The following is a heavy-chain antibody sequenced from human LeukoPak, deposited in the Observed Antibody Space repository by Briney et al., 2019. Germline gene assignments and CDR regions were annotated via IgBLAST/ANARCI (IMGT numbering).Heavy chain of an antibody. D-gene: IGHD6-19*01. V-gene: IGHV4-39*07. J-gene: IGHJ4*02. CDR2: IYYSGST. CDR1: GGSISSSSYY. CDR3: ARVHSQWLGFDY. Sequence: SETLSLTCTVSGGSISSSSYYWGWIRQPPGKGLEWIGSIYYSGSTYYNPSLKSRVTISVDTSKSQFSLKLSSVTAADTAVYYCARVHSQWLGFDYWGQGTLVTVSS.